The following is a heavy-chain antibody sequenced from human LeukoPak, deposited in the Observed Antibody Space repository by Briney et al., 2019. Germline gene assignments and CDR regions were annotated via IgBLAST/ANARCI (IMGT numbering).Heavy chain of an antibody. CDR3: ARGDWTSDY. CDR1: GWPFSGYY. J-gene: IGHJ4*02. D-gene: IGHD3/OR15-3a*01. CDR2: ISHGGST. V-gene: IGHV4-34*01. Sequence: SEALSLTCAVSGWPFSGYYWSWIRQPPGKGLEWIGEISHGGSTKYNPSLKSRVTISVDTSKNQFSLKLSSVTAADTAVYYCARGDWTSDYWGQGTLVTVSS.